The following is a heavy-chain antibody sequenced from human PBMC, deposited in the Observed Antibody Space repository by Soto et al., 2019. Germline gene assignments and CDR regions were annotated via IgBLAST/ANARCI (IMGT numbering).Heavy chain of an antibody. D-gene: IGHD6-19*01. V-gene: IGHV3-21*01. Sequence: GGSLRLSCAASGFTFSSYSMNWVRQAPGKGLEWVSSISSSSSYIYYADSVKGRFTISRDNAKNSLYLQMNSLRAEDTAVYYCARDQYSSGWFNWFDPWGQGTLVTSPQ. J-gene: IGHJ5*02. CDR3: ARDQYSSGWFNWFDP. CDR2: ISSSSSYI. CDR1: GFTFSSYS.